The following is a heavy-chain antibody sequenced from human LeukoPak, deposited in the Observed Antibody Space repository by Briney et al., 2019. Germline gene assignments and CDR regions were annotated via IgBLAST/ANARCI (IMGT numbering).Heavy chain of an antibody. J-gene: IGHJ3*02. CDR3: ARVRIQLWSVKGAFDI. CDR2: INHSGST. V-gene: IGHV4-34*01. CDR1: GGSFSGYY. D-gene: IGHD5-18*01. Sequence: SETLSLTCAVYGGSFSGYYWSWIRQPPGKGLEWIGEINHSGSTNYNPSLKSRVTISVDTSKNQFSLKLSSVTAADTAVYYCARVRIQLWSVKGAFDIWGQGTMVTVSS.